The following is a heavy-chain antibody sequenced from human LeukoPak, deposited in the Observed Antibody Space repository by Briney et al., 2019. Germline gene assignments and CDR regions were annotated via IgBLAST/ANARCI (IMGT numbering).Heavy chain of an antibody. CDR2: IDGLGYST. J-gene: IGHJ4*02. D-gene: IGHD6-19*01. V-gene: IGHV3-23*01. CDR1: GFTFRSYT. CDR3: AKELRSHTGWPFDY. Sequence: GGSLRLSCAASGFTFRSYTMSWVRQAPGGGLEWVSSIDGLGYSTYYVDYVNGRFTISRDNSQNTLYLEMNSLTAEDTAVYYCAKELRSHTGWPFDYWGQGALVTVSS.